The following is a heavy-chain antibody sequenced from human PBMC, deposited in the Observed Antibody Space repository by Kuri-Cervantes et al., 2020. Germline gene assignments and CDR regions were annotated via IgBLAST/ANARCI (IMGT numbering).Heavy chain of an antibody. CDR3: TRCDYGDYVNAFDI. CDR1: GFTFGDYA. V-gene: IGHV3-49*04. D-gene: IGHD4-17*01. CDR2: IRSNAYGGTT. Sequence: GESLKSSCIGSGFTFGDYAMNWVRQAPGKGLEWVGFIRSNAYGGTTEDAASVKGRFTISRDDSKSIAYLQMNSLKIEDTAVYYCTRCDYGDYVNAFDIWGQGTMVTVSS. J-gene: IGHJ3*02.